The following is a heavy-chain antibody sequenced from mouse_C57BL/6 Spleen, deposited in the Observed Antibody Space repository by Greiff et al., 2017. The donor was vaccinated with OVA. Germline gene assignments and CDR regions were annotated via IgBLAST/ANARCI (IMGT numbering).Heavy chain of an antibody. D-gene: IGHD2-1*01. CDR2: IDPSDSET. V-gene: IGHV1-52*01. CDR3: ARHYGNWYFDV. J-gene: IGHJ1*03. Sequence: QVQLKQPGAELVRPGSSVKLSCKASGYTFTSYWMHWVKQRPIQGLEWIGNIDPSDSETHYNQKFKDKATLTVDKSSSTAYMQLSSLTSEDSAVYYCARHYGNWYFDVWGTGTTVTVSS. CDR1: GYTFTSYW.